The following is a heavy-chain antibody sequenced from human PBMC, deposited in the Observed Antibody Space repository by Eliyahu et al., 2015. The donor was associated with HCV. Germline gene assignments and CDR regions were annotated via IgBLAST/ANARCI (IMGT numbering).Heavy chain of an antibody. CDR3: ARDPAAWDH. V-gene: IGHV3-7*01. J-gene: IGHJ4*02. CDR1: GFTFSAYW. Sequence: EVQLVESGGGLVQSGGSLXLSCIGSGFTFSAYWMSWVRQAPGKGLEWVANIRXDGTEEYYVDSVRGRFIISRDNAKNSLFLQMNNLRVEDTAVYYCARDPAAWDHWGQGALVTVSS. CDR2: IRXDGTEE.